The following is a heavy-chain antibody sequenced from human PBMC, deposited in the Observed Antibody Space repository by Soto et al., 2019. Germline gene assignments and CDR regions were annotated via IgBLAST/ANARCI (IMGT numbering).Heavy chain of an antibody. D-gene: IGHD1-26*01. V-gene: IGHV3-66*01. CDR3: ARSLSGGSGSYVYHGMDV. Sequence: EVQLVESGGGLVQPGGSLRLSCAASGFTVSSNYMNWVRQAPGKGLEWVSVTYSGGGSTYYADSVKGRFTISRDNSRNTLYLQVNSLRAEDTAVYYCARSLSGGSGSYVYHGMDVWGQGTTVTVSS. CDR2: TYSGGGST. J-gene: IGHJ6*02. CDR1: GFTVSSNY.